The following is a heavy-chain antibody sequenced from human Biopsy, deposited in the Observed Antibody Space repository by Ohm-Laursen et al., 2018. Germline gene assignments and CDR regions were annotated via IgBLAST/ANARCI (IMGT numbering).Heavy chain of an antibody. J-gene: IGHJ4*02. Sequence: GTLSLTCTVSGGSISSYYWNWIRQPAGKGLEWIGRIYTSGSTNFNPSLRSRVTMSIDTSKNQFSLRLSSVTAADTAVYYCARAAFGPFDSWGQGALVTVSS. CDR2: IYTSGST. CDR1: GGSISSYY. V-gene: IGHV4-4*07. CDR3: ARAAFGPFDS. D-gene: IGHD3-16*01.